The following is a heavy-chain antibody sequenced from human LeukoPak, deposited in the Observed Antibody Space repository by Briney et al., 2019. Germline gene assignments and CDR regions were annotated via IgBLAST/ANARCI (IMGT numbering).Heavy chain of an antibody. J-gene: IGHJ4*02. CDR1: GFTFSTYG. Sequence: GRSLRLSCAASGFTFSTYGIHWVRQAPGKGLEWVAVIWYDGSNKYYADSVKGRFTISRDNSKNTLYLQMNSLRAEDTAVYYCARERTSGWDAFDFWGQGTLVTVSS. CDR2: IWYDGSNK. V-gene: IGHV3-33*01. D-gene: IGHD6-19*01. CDR3: ARERTSGWDAFDF.